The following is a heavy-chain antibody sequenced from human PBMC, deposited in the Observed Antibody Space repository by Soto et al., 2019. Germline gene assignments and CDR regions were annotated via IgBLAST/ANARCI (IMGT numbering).Heavy chain of an antibody. CDR2: INAGNGNT. V-gene: IGHV1-3*01. D-gene: IGHD6-13*01. CDR3: AGSWYYYYGMDV. J-gene: IGHJ6*02. Sequence: ASVKVSCKASGYTFTSYAMHWVRQAPGQRLEWMGWINAGNGNTKYSQKFQGRVTITRGTSASTAYMELSSLRSEDTAVYYCAGSWYYYYGMDVWGQGTTVTVSS. CDR1: GYTFTSYA.